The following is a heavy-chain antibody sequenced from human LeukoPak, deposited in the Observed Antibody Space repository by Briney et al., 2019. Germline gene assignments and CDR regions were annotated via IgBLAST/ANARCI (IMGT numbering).Heavy chain of an antibody. CDR2: RSIYNGNT. V-gene: IGHV1-18*01. D-gene: IGHD6-6*01. J-gene: IGHJ4*02. CDR1: GYDFINYG. CDR3: ARGGPFPSSSSSREYYLDY. Sequence: GDSVKVSCKASGYDFINYGISWVRQAPGQGLEWMGWRSIYNGNTDYKLQGRVTMTTDTSTGTAYMELRSLRSDDTAVYYCARGGPFPSSSSSREYYLDYWGQGTLVTVSS.